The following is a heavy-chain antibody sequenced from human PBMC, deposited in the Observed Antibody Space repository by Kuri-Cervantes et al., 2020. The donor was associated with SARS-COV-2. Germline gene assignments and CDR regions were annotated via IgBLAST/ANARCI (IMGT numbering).Heavy chain of an antibody. J-gene: IGHJ4*02. CDR2: IIPIFGTA. V-gene: IGHV1-69*05. CDR1: GGTFSSYA. Sequence: SVKVSCKASGGTFSSYAISWVRQAPGQGLEWMGGIIPIFGTANYAQKFQGRVTMTRDTSISTAYIDLSRLRSGDTAVYYCARSQYNTYGFYYWGQGTLVTVSS. CDR3: ARSQYNTYGFYY. D-gene: IGHD5-18*01.